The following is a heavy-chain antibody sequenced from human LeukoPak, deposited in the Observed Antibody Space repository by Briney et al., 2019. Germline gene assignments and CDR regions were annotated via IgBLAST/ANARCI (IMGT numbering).Heavy chain of an antibody. CDR2: IESGRTTL. D-gene: IGHD1-1*01. CDR1: GFSLSNYT. V-gene: IGHV3-48*01. CDR3: VRDWKSEFIGYYYIDV. Sequence: GGSLRLSRAASGFSLSNYTMNWVRPAPGKGVEWISYIESGRTTLYYADSVKGRFTLSRDNAGNSLFLEMNSLRGEDTAVYYCVRDWKSEFIGYYYIDVWGRGSTVIV. J-gene: IGHJ6*03.